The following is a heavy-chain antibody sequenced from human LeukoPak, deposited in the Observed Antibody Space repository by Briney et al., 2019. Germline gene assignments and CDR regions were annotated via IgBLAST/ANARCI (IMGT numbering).Heavy chain of an antibody. V-gene: IGHV3-23*01. CDR3: AKDSITGTSSLFDI. CDR2: ISGSGSST. J-gene: IGHJ3*02. D-gene: IGHD1-7*01. CDR1: GFTFSNYA. Sequence: GGSLRLSCAASGFTFSNYAMSWVRQAPGKGLEWVSAISGSGSSTYYADSVKGRFTIPRDNSKNTLYLQMNTLRAEDTAVYYCAKDSITGTSSLFDIWGQGTMVTVSS.